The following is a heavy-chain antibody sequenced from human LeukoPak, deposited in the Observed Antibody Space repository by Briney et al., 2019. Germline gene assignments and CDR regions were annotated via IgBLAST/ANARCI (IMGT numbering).Heavy chain of an antibody. Sequence: ASETLSLTCTVSGGSISSYYWSWIRQPAGKGLEWIGRIYTSGSTNYNPSLKSRVTMSVDTSKNQFSLKLSSVTAADTAVYYCARERCDLLEWLRIRGEYYYYGMDVWGQGTTVTVSS. CDR3: ARERCDLLEWLRIRGEYYYYGMDV. D-gene: IGHD3-3*01. J-gene: IGHJ6*02. CDR2: IYTSGST. CDR1: GGSISSYY. V-gene: IGHV4-4*07.